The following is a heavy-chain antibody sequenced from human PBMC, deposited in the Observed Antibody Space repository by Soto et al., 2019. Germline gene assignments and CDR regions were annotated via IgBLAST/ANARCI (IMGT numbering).Heavy chain of an antibody. D-gene: IGHD5-12*01. CDR2: INTGNGNT. V-gene: IGHV1-3*04. Sequence: QVQVVQSGAEVKKPGASVKGSCKASGITYTTYAIHWVRQAPGQGLEWMGWINTGNGNTRYSQSFQGRVTLPTDTSSRQAYMDLSLLTSEDTSVYYWARAISCYVTCGQGTLITVSS. CDR1: GITYTTYA. J-gene: IGHJ5*02. CDR3: ARAISCYVT.